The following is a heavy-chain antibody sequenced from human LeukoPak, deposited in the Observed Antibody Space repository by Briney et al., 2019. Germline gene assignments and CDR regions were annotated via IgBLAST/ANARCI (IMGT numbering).Heavy chain of an antibody. CDR3: AKWGDYDGLTGYSDC. CDR2: ITGSGGTS. D-gene: IGHD3-9*01. V-gene: IGHV3-23*01. J-gene: IGHJ4*02. Sequence: PGASLRLSCAASGFIFRNYAMSWVRRAPGKGLEWVSAITGSGGTSWYADSVKGHFTISRDNSKNTLYLQMNSLGADDTAVYYCAKWGDYDGLTGYSDCWGQGTLVTVSS. CDR1: GFIFRNYA.